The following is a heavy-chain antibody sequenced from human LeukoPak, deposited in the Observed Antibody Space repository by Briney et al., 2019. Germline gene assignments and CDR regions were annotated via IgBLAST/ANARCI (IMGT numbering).Heavy chain of an antibody. V-gene: IGHV3-48*01. Sequence: GGSLRLSCAASGFTFSSYSMNWVRQAPGKGLEWVSYISSSSSTIYYADSVKGRFTISRDNAKNSLYLQMNSLRAEDTAVYYCAREGYSSSWYETFDYRGQGTLVTVSS. CDR1: GFTFSSYS. J-gene: IGHJ4*02. CDR3: AREGYSSSWYETFDY. D-gene: IGHD6-13*01. CDR2: ISSSSSTI.